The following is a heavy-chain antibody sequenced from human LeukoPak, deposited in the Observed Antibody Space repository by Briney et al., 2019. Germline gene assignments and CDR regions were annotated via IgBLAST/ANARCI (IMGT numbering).Heavy chain of an antibody. V-gene: IGHV1-8*01. D-gene: IGHD3-22*01. J-gene: IGHJ4*02. CDR2: MNPNSGNT. Sequence: ASVKVSCKASGYTFTSYDINWVRQATGQGLEWMGWMNPNSGNTGYAQKFQGRVTMTRNTSISTAYMELSSLRSEDTAVYYCARGVYYYDSSGYYYTVYWGQGTLVTVSS. CDR1: GYTFTSYD. CDR3: ARGVYYYDSSGYYYTVY.